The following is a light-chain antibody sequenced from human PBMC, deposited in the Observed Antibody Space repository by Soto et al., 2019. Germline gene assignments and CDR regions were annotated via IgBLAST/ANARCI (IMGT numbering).Light chain of an antibody. CDR1: QSVSSSY. CDR2: GAS. Sequence: EIVLTQSPGTLSLSPGERATLSCRASQSVSSSYLAWYQQKPGQAPRLLIYGASSRATGISDRFSGSGSGKDFTLTISRLEPEDLAVYYCRQYGRSPYTFGQGTKLEIK. J-gene: IGKJ2*01. CDR3: RQYGRSPYT. V-gene: IGKV3-20*01.